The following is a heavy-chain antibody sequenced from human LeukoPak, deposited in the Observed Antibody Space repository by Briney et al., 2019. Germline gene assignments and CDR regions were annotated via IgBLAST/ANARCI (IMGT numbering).Heavy chain of an antibody. D-gene: IGHD1-7*01. CDR2: IYTSGST. V-gene: IGHV4-4*07. Sequence: PSETLSLTCTVSGDSINNYYWSWIRQSAGKGLEWIGRIYTSGSTNYNPSLKSRVTMSVDTSKNQFSLKLSSVTAADTAVYYCARERLELRPYHYYMDVWGKGTTVTVSS. J-gene: IGHJ6*03. CDR3: ARERLELRPYHYYMDV. CDR1: GDSINNYY.